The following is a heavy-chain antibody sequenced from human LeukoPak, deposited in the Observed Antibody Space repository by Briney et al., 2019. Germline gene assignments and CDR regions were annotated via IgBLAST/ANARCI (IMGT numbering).Heavy chain of an antibody. V-gene: IGHV4-59*02. CDR3: AKDVSGTYFAFDV. J-gene: IGHJ3*01. Sequence: SETLSLTCGVSGASVSSHFWSWIRQTSGMGLEWIGYISNRGTTGYNPSLRSRVTISVDAPKNEVSLNVRSVSAADTAVYYCAKDVSGTYFAFDVWGQGRTV. CDR1: GASVSSHF. CDR2: ISNRGTT. D-gene: IGHD1-26*01.